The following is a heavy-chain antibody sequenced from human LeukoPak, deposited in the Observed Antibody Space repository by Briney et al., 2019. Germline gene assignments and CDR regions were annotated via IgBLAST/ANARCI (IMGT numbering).Heavy chain of an antibody. CDR1: GYSISSGYY. CDR3: ARLVSSGWYQYNWFDP. D-gene: IGHD6-19*01. V-gene: IGHV4-38-2*02. Sequence: SETLSLTCTVSGYSISSGYYWGWIRQPPGKGLEWIGSIYHSGSTYYNPSLKSRVTISVDTSKNQFPLKLSSVTAADTAVYYCARLVSSGWYQYNWFDPWGQGTLVTVSS. CDR2: IYHSGST. J-gene: IGHJ5*02.